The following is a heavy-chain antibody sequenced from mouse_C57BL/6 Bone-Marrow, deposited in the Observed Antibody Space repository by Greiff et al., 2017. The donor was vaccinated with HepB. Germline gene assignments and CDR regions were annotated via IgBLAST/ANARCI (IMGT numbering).Heavy chain of an antibody. D-gene: IGHD2-5*01. J-gene: IGHJ4*01. Sequence: QVQLQQPGAELVKPGASVKMSCKASGYTFTSYWITWVKQRPGQGLEWIGDIYPGSGSTNYNEKFKSKATLTVDTSSSTAYMQRSSLTSEDSAVYYCARKNYSNYVYARDYWGQGTSVTVSS. CDR2: IYPGSGST. CDR1: GYTFTSYW. CDR3: ARKNYSNYVYARDY. V-gene: IGHV1-55*01.